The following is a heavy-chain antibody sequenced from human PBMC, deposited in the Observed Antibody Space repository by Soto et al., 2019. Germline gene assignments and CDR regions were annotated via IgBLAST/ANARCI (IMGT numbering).Heavy chain of an antibody. V-gene: IGHV1-18*01. D-gene: IGHD6-13*01. CDR1: GYTFTSYG. CDR2: ISAYNGNT. J-gene: IGHJ2*01. Sequence: QVQLVQSGAEVKKPGASVKVSCKASGYTFTSYGISLVRQAPGQGLEWMGWISAYNGNTNYAQKLQGRVTMTTDTSTSTGYMELRSLRSDDTAVYYCAIDRQQLVPRIWYFDLGGRGTLVTVSS. CDR3: AIDRQQLVPRIWYFDL.